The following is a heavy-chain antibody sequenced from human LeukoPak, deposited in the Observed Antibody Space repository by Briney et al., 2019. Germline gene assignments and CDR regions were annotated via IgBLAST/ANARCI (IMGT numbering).Heavy chain of an antibody. CDR2: ISACNGNT. CDR3: ARDHCTSSGCYEYYYYGMDV. CDR1: GYTFTSYG. D-gene: IGHD2-2*01. J-gene: IGHJ6*02. V-gene: IGHV1-18*01. Sequence: ASVRVSCKASGYTFTSYGISWVRQAPGQGLEWMGWISACNGNTNYAQKLQGRVTMTTDTSTSTAYMELSRLRSDDTAVYYCARDHCTSSGCYEYYYYGMDVWGQGTTVTVSS.